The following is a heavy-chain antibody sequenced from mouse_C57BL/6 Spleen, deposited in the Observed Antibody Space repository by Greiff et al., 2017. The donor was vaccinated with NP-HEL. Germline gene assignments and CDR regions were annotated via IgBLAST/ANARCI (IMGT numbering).Heavy chain of an antibody. CDR1: GYTFTSYG. Sequence: VQLQQSGAELARPGASVKLSCKASGYTFTSYGISWVKQRTGQGLEWIGEIYPRSGNTYYNEKFKGKATLTADKSSSTAYMELRSLTSEDSAVYFCARDGGLRRGYAMDYWGQGTSVTVSS. D-gene: IGHD2-4*01. CDR3: ARDGGLRRGYAMDY. J-gene: IGHJ4*01. CDR2: IYPRSGNT. V-gene: IGHV1-81*01.